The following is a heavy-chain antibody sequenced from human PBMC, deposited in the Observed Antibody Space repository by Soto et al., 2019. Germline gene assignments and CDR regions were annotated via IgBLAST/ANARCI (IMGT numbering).Heavy chain of an antibody. CDR2: IYTIGST. J-gene: IGHJ5*02. Sequence: SETLSLTCTVYSGSISSYSWSWIRQPAGKGLEWIGRIYTIGSTNYNPSLKIRVTMSVDTSKNQFSLKLSSVTAADTAVYYCARMGGSSSPDWFDPWGQGTLVTVSS. CDR1: SGSISSYS. D-gene: IGHD6-6*01. CDR3: ARMGGSSSPDWFDP. V-gene: IGHV4-4*07.